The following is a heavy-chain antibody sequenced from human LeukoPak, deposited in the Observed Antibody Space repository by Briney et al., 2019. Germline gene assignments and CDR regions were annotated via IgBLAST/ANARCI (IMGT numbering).Heavy chain of an antibody. CDR1: GGSISSTSYY. D-gene: IGHD3-22*01. Sequence: SETLSLTCAVSGGSISSTSYYWAWIRQPPGKGLEWIGTIYYSGSTYHNPSLKRRVTLSVDTSRNQFSLRLSSVDAADTAVYYCAKAGVRYFDSSGLYAFDFWGQGTTVTVSS. CDR3: AKAGVRYFDSSGLYAFDF. J-gene: IGHJ3*01. CDR2: IYYSGST. V-gene: IGHV4-39*01.